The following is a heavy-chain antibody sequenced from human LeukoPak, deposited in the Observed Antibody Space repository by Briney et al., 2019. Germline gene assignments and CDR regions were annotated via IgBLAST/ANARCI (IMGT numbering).Heavy chain of an antibody. J-gene: IGHJ5*02. D-gene: IGHD6-13*01. CDR2: IYYSGST. Sequence: SGTLSLTCTVSGGSISSYYWNWIRQPPGKGLEWIGYIYYSGSTNYNPSLKSRVTISVDTSKNQFSLKLSSVTAADTAVYYCARLAAAGYNWFDPWGQGTLVTVSS. CDR3: ARLAAAGYNWFDP. V-gene: IGHV4-59*08. CDR1: GGSISSYY.